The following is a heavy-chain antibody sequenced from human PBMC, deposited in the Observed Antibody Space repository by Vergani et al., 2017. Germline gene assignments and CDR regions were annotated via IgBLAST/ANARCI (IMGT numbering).Heavy chain of an antibody. Sequence: EVQLVESGGGLVKPGGSLRLSCAASGFTFSSYSMNWVRQAPGKGLAWVSSISSSSSYIYYADSVKGRFTISRDNAKNSLYLQMNSLRAEDTAVYYCARESRGYYYGSGSYYSYWGQGTLVTVSS. V-gene: IGHV3-21*01. CDR3: ARESRGYYYGSGSYYSY. J-gene: IGHJ4*02. CDR1: GFTFSSYS. D-gene: IGHD3-10*01. CDR2: ISSSSSYI.